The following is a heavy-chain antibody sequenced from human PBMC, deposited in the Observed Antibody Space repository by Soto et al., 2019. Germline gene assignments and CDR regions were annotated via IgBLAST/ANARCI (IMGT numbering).Heavy chain of an antibody. CDR2: SYYSGNT. CDR1: GGTISGSTSY. V-gene: IGHV4-39*01. Sequence: SETLSLTCTASGGTISGSTSYWGWIRQPPGKGLAWIWNSYYSGNTYYHPSLKSRLTISVDTTKNQFSLRLSSVTAADPAVYYFISRRDGYNFVSDYWGQGTLVTVSS. D-gene: IGHD5-12*01. CDR3: ISRRDGYNFVSDY. J-gene: IGHJ4*02.